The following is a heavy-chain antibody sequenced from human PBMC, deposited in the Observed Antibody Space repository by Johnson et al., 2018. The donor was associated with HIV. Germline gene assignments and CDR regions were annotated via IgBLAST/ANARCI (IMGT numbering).Heavy chain of an antibody. V-gene: IGHV3-53*01. CDR2: IYRGGST. CDR1: EFTVSSNY. CDR3: ARHDSSGWSHDAFDI. Sequence: EKLVESGGALIQPGGSLRLSCAASEFTVSSNYMSWVRQAPGKGLEWVSVIYRGGSTYYADSVKGRVTISRDNSKHTLYLQMNSLRAEDTEGEEGARHDSSGWSHDAFDIWGQGTVVTVSS. D-gene: IGHD6-19*01. J-gene: IGHJ3*02.